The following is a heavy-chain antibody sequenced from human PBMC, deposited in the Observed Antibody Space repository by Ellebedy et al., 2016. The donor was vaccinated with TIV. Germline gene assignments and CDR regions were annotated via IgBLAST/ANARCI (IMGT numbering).Heavy chain of an antibody. CDR1: GFPFRTYS. D-gene: IGHD3-10*01. J-gene: IGHJ6*02. Sequence: PGGSLRLSCAASGFPFRTYSMNWVRQAPGKGLEWVSYISTSSSTIFYADSVKGRFTISRDNAKNSMYLEMNSLRGDDTAVYYCARDSPVVRGNYGMDVWGQGTTVTVSS. V-gene: IGHV3-48*01. CDR2: ISTSSSTI. CDR3: ARDSPVVRGNYGMDV.